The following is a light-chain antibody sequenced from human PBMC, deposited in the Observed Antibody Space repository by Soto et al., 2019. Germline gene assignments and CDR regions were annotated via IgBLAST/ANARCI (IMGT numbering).Light chain of an antibody. V-gene: IGLV2-14*03. CDR2: DVS. CDR3: TSFTTSNTFV. CDR1: SNDFAHFNY. J-gene: IGLJ1*01. Sequence: QSALAQPASVSGSPGQWITIPCTGTSNDFAHFNYASWFQQHPAKAPKLLIFDVSNWPSGVSDRFSGSKSGNTASLTISGLQPEDEADYYCTSFTTSNTFVFGSGTKVTVL.